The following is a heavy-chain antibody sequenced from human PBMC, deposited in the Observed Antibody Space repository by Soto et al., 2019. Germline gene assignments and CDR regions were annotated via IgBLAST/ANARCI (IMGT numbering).Heavy chain of an antibody. V-gene: IGHV3-23*01. J-gene: IGHJ4*02. CDR1: GFTFSNYA. D-gene: IGHD4-17*01. CDR3: AKDAVSGDGIWLLDS. Sequence: GGSLRLSCAASGFTFSNYAMTWARQAPGKGLEWVSSLLRSGSTTYYADSVKGRFTISSDKSANSLYLQMDSLRAEDTAVYYCAKDAVSGDGIWLLDSWGQGTVVTVSS. CDR2: LLRSGSTT.